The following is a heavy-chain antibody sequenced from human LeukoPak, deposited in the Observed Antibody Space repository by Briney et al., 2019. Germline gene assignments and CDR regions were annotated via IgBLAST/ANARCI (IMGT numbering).Heavy chain of an antibody. Sequence: SQTLSLTCTVSGGSISSGGYYWSWIRQHPGKGLEWTGYIYYSGSTYYNPSLKSRVTISVDTSKNQFSLKLSSVTAADTAVYYCARDDSGYGGTRFDPWGQGTLVTVSS. CDR3: ARDDSGYGGTRFDP. CDR1: GGSISSGGYY. J-gene: IGHJ5*02. D-gene: IGHD5-12*01. V-gene: IGHV4-31*03. CDR2: IYYSGST.